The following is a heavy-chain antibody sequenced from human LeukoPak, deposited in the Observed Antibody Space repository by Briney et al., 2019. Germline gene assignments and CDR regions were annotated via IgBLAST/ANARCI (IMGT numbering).Heavy chain of an antibody. V-gene: IGHV4-59*01. D-gene: IGHD6-13*01. CDR3: ARGVVAAAGRTFDF. J-gene: IGHJ4*02. CDR2: IYNSGST. Sequence: PSETLSLTCTVSGDSFSYFYWSWIRQPPGKGLEWIGYIYNSGSTSYNPSLKSRVTISLDTSQNQFSLKLSSLTAADTAVYYCARGVVAAAGRTFDFWGQGTLVTVSS. CDR1: GDSFSYFY.